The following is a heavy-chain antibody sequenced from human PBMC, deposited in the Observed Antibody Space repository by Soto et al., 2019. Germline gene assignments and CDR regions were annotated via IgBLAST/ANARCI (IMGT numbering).Heavy chain of an antibody. J-gene: IGHJ6*02. D-gene: IGHD2-2*01. CDR1: GITFSSYN. V-gene: IGHV3-21*06. CDR2: IDRDSDYI. Sequence: GSLIVSCESSGITFSSYNMNWVLRAPGQGLEWVSSIDRDSDYIYYADSVKGRFTISRDNAKNSLILQMTSLRAEDTAVYYCASSTGLYCLATSCTITFAYYYGLDVWGQGTTVTVSS. CDR3: ASSTGLYCLATSCTITFAYYYGLDV.